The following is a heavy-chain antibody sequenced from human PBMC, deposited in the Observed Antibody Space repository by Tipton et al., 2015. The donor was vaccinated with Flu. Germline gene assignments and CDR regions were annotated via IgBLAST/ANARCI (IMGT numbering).Heavy chain of an antibody. CDR2: VYHGGTT. Sequence: TLSLTRAVSGGSISSGNWWSWVRQSPGKGLEWIGEVYHGGTTNYNPSLKSRATISLDKSKNQFSLKLTSVTAADTAMYYCAANKVGGSYFDHWGQGILVTVSA. CDR3: AANKVGGSYFDH. D-gene: IGHD1-26*01. CDR1: GGSISSGNW. J-gene: IGHJ4*02. V-gene: IGHV4-4*02.